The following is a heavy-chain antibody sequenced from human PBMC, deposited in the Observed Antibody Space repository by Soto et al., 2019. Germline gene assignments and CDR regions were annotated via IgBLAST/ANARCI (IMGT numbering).Heavy chain of an antibody. D-gene: IGHD3-3*01. CDR2: FDPEDGET. V-gene: IGHV1-24*01. Sequence: ASVKVSCKVSGYTLTELSMHWVRQAPGKGLEWMGGFDPEDGETIYAQKFQGRVTMTEDTSTDTAYMELSSLRSEDTAVYYCATLSNDSWIGPNGWFDPWGQGTLVTVYS. CDR3: ATLSNDSWIGPNGWFDP. J-gene: IGHJ5*02. CDR1: GYTLTELS.